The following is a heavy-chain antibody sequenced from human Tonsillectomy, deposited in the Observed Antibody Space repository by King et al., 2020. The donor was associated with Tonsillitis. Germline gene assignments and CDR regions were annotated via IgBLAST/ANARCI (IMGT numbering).Heavy chain of an antibody. Sequence: DVQLVESGGGLVQPGRSLRLSCAASGFTFDDYAMHWVRQAPGKGLEWVSGINWNSGSIAYADSVKGRFTISRDNAKNSLYLRMNSLRAEDTALYYCASDIGFRYSSGGTCLSHPHFNYWGRGTLVTVSS. CDR3: ASDIGFRYSSGGTCLSHPHFNY. D-gene: IGHD2-15*01. CDR1: GFTFDDYA. J-gene: IGHJ4*02. CDR2: INWNSGSI. V-gene: IGHV3-9*01.